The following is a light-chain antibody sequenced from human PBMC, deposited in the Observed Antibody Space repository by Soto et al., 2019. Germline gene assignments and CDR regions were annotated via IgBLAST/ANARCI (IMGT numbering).Light chain of an antibody. CDR1: SSNIGSNY. V-gene: IGLV1-47*01. CDR2: RSN. CDR3: AAWDDSLSGGV. J-gene: IGLJ3*02. Sequence: QSALTQPPSASGTPGQRVTISCSGSSSNIGSNYVYWYQQLPGTAPKLLIYRSNQRPSGVPDRFSGSKSGTSASLAISGLRSEDEADYYCAAWDDSLSGGVFGGGTKVTVL.